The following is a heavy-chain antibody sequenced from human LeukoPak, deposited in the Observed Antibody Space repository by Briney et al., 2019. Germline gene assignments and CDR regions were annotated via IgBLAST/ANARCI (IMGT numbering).Heavy chain of an antibody. CDR1: GGSIGTSAYY. CDR3: ARARYSYGWIDS. V-gene: IGHV4-31*03. J-gene: IGHJ5*01. D-gene: IGHD5-12*01. Sequence: SETLSLTCTVSGGSIGTSAYYWNWIRQHPGKGLEWIGFISDSGSTLYNSSLKSRVTISSDTSKDQFSLKLTSLTAADMAVYYCARARYSYGWIDSWGQGTLVTVSS. CDR2: ISDSGST.